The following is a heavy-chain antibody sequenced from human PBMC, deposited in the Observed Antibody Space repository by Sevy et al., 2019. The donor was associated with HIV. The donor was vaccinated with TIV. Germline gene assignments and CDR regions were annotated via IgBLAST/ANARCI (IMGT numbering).Heavy chain of an antibody. V-gene: IGHV3-48*01. J-gene: IGHJ4*02. CDR1: GFIFSNYY. CDR2: ISDRSDTI. D-gene: IGHD2-15*01. CDR3: ARVRDRYCSGGSCYYGYFFDY. Sequence: GGSLRLSCAASGFIFSNYYMTWVRQAPGKGLEWVSYISDRSDTISYADSVKGRFTISRDNVKNALYRQMSSLRGEDTAVYYCARVRDRYCSGGSCYYGYFFDYWGQGTLVTVSS.